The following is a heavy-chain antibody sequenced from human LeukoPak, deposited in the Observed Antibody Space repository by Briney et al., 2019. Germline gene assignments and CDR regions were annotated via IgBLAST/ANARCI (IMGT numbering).Heavy chain of an antibody. D-gene: IGHD1-26*01. J-gene: IGHJ6*03. CDR3: ARDPYSGSYGPYYYYYMDV. Sequence: GESLRLSCVASGFTFSTYNMNWVRQAPGKGLEWVSSITSSSSYIYYADSVKGRFTISRDNAKNSLYLQMDSLRVEDTAVYYCARDPYSGSYGPYYYYYMDVWGKGTTVTISS. CDR2: ITSSSSYI. CDR1: GFTFSTYN. V-gene: IGHV3-21*06.